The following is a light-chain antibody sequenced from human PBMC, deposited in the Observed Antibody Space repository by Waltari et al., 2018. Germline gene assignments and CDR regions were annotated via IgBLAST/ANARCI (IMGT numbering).Light chain of an antibody. J-gene: IGKJ2*03. Sequence: DIQMTQSPSSLSASVGDRVTITCRASQGISSWLAWYQQKPGKAPKLLIYKASSLQSGVPSRFSGRGCWTHFTLTIISLQPEDVATYYCQQYNSTPYSFGQGTKVEIK. CDR1: QGISSW. V-gene: IGKV1-12*01. CDR3: QQYNSTPYS. CDR2: KAS.